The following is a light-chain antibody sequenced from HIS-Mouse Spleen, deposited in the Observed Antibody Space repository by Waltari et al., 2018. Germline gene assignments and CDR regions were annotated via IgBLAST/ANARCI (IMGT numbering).Light chain of an antibody. CDR3: CSYAGSSTYWV. CDR1: SIDVGSYNL. V-gene: IGLV2-23*01. J-gene: IGLJ3*02. CDR2: EGS. Sequence: QSALTQPASVSGSPGQSSTISCTGTSIDVGSYNLFSWYQQHPGKAPKTMIYEGSKRPSGVSNRFSGSKSGNTASLTISGLQAEDEADYYCCSYAGSSTYWVFGGGTKLTVL.